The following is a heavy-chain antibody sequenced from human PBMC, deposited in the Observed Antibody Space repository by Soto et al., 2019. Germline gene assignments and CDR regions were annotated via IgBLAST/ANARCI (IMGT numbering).Heavy chain of an antibody. CDR3: VKNSGWFNT. J-gene: IGHJ5*02. Sequence: QLLQSGGGLVQPGGSLTLSCAASGFTFGTTDMSWVRQAPGEGLEWVSTIAGSGGITYYADSVKGRFTISRDNSRNTVYLQMNSLRGDDTALYYCVKNSGWFNTLGQGALVTVSS. D-gene: IGHD3-10*01. V-gene: IGHV3-23*01. CDR1: GFTFGTTD. CDR2: IAGSGGIT.